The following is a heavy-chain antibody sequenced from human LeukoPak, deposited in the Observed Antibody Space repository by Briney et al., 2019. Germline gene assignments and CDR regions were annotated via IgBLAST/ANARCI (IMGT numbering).Heavy chain of an antibody. CDR3: AIDSYGPQSS. Sequence: GGSLRLSCAASGFTFSSYSMNWARQAPGKGLEWVSYISSSSSTIYYADSVKGRFTISRDNAKNSLYLQMNSLRAEDTAVYYCAIDSYGPQSSWGQGTLVTVSS. D-gene: IGHD5-18*01. CDR1: GFTFSSYS. J-gene: IGHJ4*02. V-gene: IGHV3-48*01. CDR2: ISSSSSTI.